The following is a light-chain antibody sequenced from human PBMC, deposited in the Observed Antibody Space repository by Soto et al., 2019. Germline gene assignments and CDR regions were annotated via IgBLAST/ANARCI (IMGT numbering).Light chain of an antibody. CDR3: KQSKSFPLT. J-gene: IGKJ4*01. V-gene: IGKV1-12*01. Sequence: DIQMTQSPSSLSASVGDRVTITCRASQGIDRWLAWYQQKPGKAPKVLIYAASSLRSGVPSRFSGSGSGTDFSLSINSLQPEDFATYYCKQSKSFPLTFGGGTKVDIK. CDR2: AAS. CDR1: QGIDRW.